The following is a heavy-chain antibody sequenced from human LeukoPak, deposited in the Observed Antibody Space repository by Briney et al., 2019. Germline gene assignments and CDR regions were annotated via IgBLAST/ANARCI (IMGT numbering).Heavy chain of an antibody. CDR1: GFTFNRHT. J-gene: IGHJ5*02. V-gene: IGHV3-30*04. Sequence: GRSLRLSCAASGFTFNRHTIHWVRRAPGKGLEWVAFLSRDGTNEYYADSVKGRFTISRDISKNIVHLQMNGLRAEDTAVYYCARVVGSTAGNWIDPWGQGTLVTVSS. CDR3: ARVVGSTAGNWIDP. CDR2: LSRDGTNE. D-gene: IGHD1-1*01.